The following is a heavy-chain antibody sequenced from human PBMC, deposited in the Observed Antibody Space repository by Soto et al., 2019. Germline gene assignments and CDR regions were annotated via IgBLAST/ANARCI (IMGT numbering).Heavy chain of an antibody. Sequence: GGSLRLSCAASRFTFSSYGMHWVRQAPGKGLEWVALISHVGNNENYADSVKGRFTISRDNSKNTLYLQMNSLRAEDTAVYYCAKDRFVSGWYSIDYWGQGTLVTVSS. V-gene: IGHV3-30*18. CDR2: ISHVGNNE. CDR1: RFTFSSYG. D-gene: IGHD6-19*01. CDR3: AKDRFVSGWYSIDY. J-gene: IGHJ4*02.